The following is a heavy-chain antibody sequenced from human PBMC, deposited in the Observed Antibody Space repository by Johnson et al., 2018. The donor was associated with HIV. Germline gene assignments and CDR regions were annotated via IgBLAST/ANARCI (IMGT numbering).Heavy chain of an antibody. CDR2: IRYDGSNK. CDR3: AKGYSSSWYVAFDI. Sequence: VQLVESGGGLVQPGGSLRLSCAASGFTFSSYGMHWVRQAPGKGLEWVACIRYDGSNKEYDDAVKGRFTISRDNSKNTLYLQMNRLRAEDTAVYYCAKGYSSSWYVAFDIWGQGTMVTVSS. CDR1: GFTFSSYG. V-gene: IGHV3-30*02. J-gene: IGHJ3*02. D-gene: IGHD6-13*01.